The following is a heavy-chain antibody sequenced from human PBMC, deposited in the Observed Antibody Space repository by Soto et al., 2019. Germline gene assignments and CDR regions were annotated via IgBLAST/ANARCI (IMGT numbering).Heavy chain of an antibody. V-gene: IGHV4-30-4*01. CDR3: ARDLDPLRYGMDV. J-gene: IGHJ6*02. CDR1: GGSISSGDYY. D-gene: IGHD3-9*01. CDR2: IYYSGST. Sequence: SETLSLTCTVSGGSISSGDYYWSWIRQPPGKGLEWIGYIYYSGSTYYNPSLKSRVTISVDTSKNQFSLKLSSVTAADTAVYYCARDLDPLRYGMDVWGQGTTVTVSS.